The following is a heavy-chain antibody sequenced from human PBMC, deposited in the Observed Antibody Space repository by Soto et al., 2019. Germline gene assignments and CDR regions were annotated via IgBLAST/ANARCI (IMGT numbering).Heavy chain of an antibody. J-gene: IGHJ3*02. Sequence: SETLSLTCTVSGGSISSGGYYWSWIRQHPGKGLEWIGYIYYSGSTYYNPSLKSRVTISVDTSKNQFSLKLSSVTAADTAVYYCARPFGAIDAFYIWGQGTMVTVS. V-gene: IGHV4-31*03. D-gene: IGHD1-26*01. CDR3: ARPFGAIDAFYI. CDR1: GGSISSGGYY. CDR2: IYYSGST.